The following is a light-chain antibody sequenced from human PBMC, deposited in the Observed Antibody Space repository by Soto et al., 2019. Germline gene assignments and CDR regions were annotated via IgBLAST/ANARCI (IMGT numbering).Light chain of an antibody. Sequence: QSALTQPASVSGSPGQSISISCTGTSSILGSFNRVSWYQQHPGEAPKLIIYEDNKRPSGISDRFSGSNSGNRASLTISGLQADDEADYHCCSYAGSNTVIFGGGTKLTV. CDR3: CSYAGSNTVI. CDR1: SSILGSFNR. J-gene: IGLJ2*01. CDR2: EDN. V-gene: IGLV2-23*01.